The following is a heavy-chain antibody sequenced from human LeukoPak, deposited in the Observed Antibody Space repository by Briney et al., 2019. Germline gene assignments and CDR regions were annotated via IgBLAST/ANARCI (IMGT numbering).Heavy chain of an antibody. CDR1: GGSISSYY. V-gene: IGHV4-59*01. CDR2: IYYSGST. CDR3: ARRKRDMVSFDY. Sequence: PSETLSLTCTVSGGSISSYYWSWIRQPPGKGLEWIGYIYYSGSTNYNPSLKSRVTISVDTSKNQFSLKLSSVTAADTAVYYCARRKRDMVSFDYWGQGTLVTVSS. D-gene: IGHD3-10*01. J-gene: IGHJ4*02.